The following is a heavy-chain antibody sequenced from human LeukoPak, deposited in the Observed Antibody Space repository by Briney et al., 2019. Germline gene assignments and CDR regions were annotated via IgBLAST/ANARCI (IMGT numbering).Heavy chain of an antibody. CDR1: GFTFSSYG. J-gene: IGHJ3*02. V-gene: IGHV3-33*01. Sequence: PGGSLRLSCAASGFTFSSYGMHWVRQAPGKGLEWVAVIWYDGSNKYYADSVKGRFTISRDNSKNTLYLQMNSLRAEDTAVYYCAREGSSGWFDAFYIWGQGTKVTVSS. D-gene: IGHD6-19*01. CDR2: IWYDGSNK. CDR3: AREGSSGWFDAFYI.